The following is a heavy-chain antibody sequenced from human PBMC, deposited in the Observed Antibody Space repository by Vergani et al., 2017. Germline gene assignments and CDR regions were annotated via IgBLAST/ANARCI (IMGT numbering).Heavy chain of an antibody. CDR2: ISSSSSTI. V-gene: IGHV3-48*01. CDR3: ARESRGYYYDSRGPSGDY. J-gene: IGHJ4*02. D-gene: IGHD3-22*01. CDR1: GFTFSSYS. Sequence: EVQLVESGGGLVQPGGSLRLSCAASGFTFSSYSMNWVRQAPGKGLEWVSYISSSSSTIYYADSVKGRFPISRANAKNSLYLQMNSLRAEDTAVYYCARESRGYYYDSRGPSGDYWGQGTLVTVSS.